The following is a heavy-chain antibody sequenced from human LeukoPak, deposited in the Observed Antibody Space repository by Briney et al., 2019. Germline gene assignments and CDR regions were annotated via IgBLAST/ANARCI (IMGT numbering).Heavy chain of an antibody. D-gene: IGHD3-10*01. V-gene: IGHV1-2*02. J-gene: IGHJ4*02. Sequence: ASVKVSCKASGYTLTGYYMHWVRQAPGQGLEWMGWISPNSGGRNYAQKFQGRVTMTRNTSISTAYMELSRLRSDDTAVYYCARGRVRFGELLTDYWGQGTRVTVSS. CDR3: ARGRVRFGELLTDY. CDR1: GYTLTGYY. CDR2: ISPNSGGR.